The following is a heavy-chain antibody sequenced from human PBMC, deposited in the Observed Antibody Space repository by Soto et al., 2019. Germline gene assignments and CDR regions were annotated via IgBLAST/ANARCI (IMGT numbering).Heavy chain of an antibody. J-gene: IGHJ4*02. CDR3: AKRIDYYDSSGYYKE. V-gene: IGHV1-18*04. D-gene: IGHD3-22*01. CDR1: GYTFSSNG. CDR2: SSTYNT. Sequence: ASVKVSCKASGYTFSSNGISWLRQAPGQGLEWMGWSSTYNTDYAQKFQGRVTMTTDTSTSTAHMELRSLRSDDTAVYYCAKRIDYYDSSGYYKEWGQGXLVTVYS.